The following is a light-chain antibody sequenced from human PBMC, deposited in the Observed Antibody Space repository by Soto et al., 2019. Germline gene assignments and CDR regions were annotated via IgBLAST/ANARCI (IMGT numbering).Light chain of an antibody. CDR2: HVS. CDR3: SSYTSSSTYV. J-gene: IGLJ1*01. CDR1: SSDVSGYNY. V-gene: IGLV2-14*01. Sequence: QSALTQPASVSGSPGQSITISCTGTSSDVSGYNYVSWYQQHPGKAPKLMIYHVSNRPSGVSNRFSGSKSGNTASLTISGLQAEDEADYYCSSYTSSSTYVFGTGTKLTVL.